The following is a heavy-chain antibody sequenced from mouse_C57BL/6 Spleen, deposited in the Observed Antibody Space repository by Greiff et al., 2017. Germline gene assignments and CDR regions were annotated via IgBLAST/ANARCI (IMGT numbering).Heavy chain of an antibody. CDR3: ARERDDYHFDY. D-gene: IGHD2-4*01. V-gene: IGHV1-80*01. CDR1: GYAFSSYW. CDR2: IYPGDGDT. Sequence: QVQLKQSGAELVKPGASVKISCKASGYAFSSYWMNWVKQRPGKGLEWIGQIYPGDGDTNYNGKFKGKATLTADKSSSTAYMQLSSLTSEDSAVYFCARERDDYHFDYWGQGTTLTVSS. J-gene: IGHJ2*01.